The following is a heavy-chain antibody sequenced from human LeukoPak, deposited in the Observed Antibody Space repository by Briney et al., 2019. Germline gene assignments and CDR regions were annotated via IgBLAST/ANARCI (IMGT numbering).Heavy chain of an antibody. Sequence: PGGSLRLSCAASGFTFSSYSMNWVRQAPGKGLEWVSSISSSSSYIYYADSVKGRFTISRDNAKNSLYLQMNSLRAEDTAVYYCARAADRGYSYGWIFDYWGQGTLVTVSS. D-gene: IGHD5-18*01. V-gene: IGHV3-21*01. J-gene: IGHJ4*02. CDR2: ISSSSSYI. CDR1: GFTFSSYS. CDR3: ARAADRGYSYGWIFDY.